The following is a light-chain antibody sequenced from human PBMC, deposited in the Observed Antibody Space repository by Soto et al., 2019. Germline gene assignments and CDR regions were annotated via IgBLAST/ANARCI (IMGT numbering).Light chain of an antibody. CDR3: QQYGSSLRT. Sequence: EIVLTQSPGTLSLSPGERATLSCRASQSVSSSYLAWYQQKPGQARRLLIYGASSRATGIPDRFSGSGSGTDFTLTISRLEPEDFAVYYCQQYGSSLRTFGQGTKLEIK. CDR1: QSVSSSY. J-gene: IGKJ2*01. V-gene: IGKV3-20*01. CDR2: GAS.